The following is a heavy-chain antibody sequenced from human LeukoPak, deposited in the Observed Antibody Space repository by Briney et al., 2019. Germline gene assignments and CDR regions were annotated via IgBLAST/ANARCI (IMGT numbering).Heavy chain of an antibody. CDR2: IKSKTDGGAT. Sequence: PGGSLRLSCADSGFTVDNAWMNWVRQAPGKGLEWVGRIKSKTDGGATDYAAPVKGRFTISRDDSKNTVYLQMNSLKIEDTAVYYCTALVQGYWGQGTLVTVSS. V-gene: IGHV3-15*07. CDR3: TALVQGY. CDR1: GFTVDNAW. D-gene: IGHD6-6*01. J-gene: IGHJ4*02.